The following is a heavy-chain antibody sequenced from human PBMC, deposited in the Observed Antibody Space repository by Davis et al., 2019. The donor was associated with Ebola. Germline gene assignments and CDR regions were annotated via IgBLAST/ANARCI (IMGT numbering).Heavy chain of an antibody. V-gene: IGHV3-30*18. CDR2: ISYDGSTK. Sequence: GESLKISCAASGFIFRSYVMSRVRQAPGKGLEWVGDISYDGSTKYYAESVKGRFTISRDYSKNTLYLQMNSLRVEDTAIYYCAKDTSNIWFDIWGQGTNVTVSS. J-gene: IGHJ3*02. CDR1: GFIFRSYV. D-gene: IGHD1-26*01. CDR3: AKDTSNIWFDI.